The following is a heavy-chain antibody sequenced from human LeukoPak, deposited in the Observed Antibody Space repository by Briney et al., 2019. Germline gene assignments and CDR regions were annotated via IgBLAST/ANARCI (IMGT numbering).Heavy chain of an antibody. Sequence: GGSLRLSCAAAGFTFSTYGMTWVRQAPGKGLEWVSAIGGSGVSTYYADSVKGRFTISRDNSKNTLYLQMNSLRAEDTAVYYCARGPSGYHNTGGQGTLVTVSS. V-gene: IGHV3-23*01. J-gene: IGHJ4*02. D-gene: IGHD5-12*01. CDR1: GFTFSTYG. CDR3: ARGPSGYHNT. CDR2: IGGSGVST.